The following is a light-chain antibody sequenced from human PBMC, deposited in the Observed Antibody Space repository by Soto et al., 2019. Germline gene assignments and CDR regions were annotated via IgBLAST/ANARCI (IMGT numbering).Light chain of an antibody. V-gene: IGKV3-15*01. CDR2: GAY. Sequence: EIVMTQSPATLSVSPGERATLSCRASQSVSSNLAWYQQKPGQAPRLLIYGAYTRATGIPARFSGSGSGTECTLTISSLQSEDFAVYYCQQYNNWPWTFGQGTKVEIK. J-gene: IGKJ1*01. CDR1: QSVSSN. CDR3: QQYNNWPWT.